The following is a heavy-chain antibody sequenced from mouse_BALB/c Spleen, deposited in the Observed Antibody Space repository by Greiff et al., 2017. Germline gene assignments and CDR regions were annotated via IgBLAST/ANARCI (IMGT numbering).Heavy chain of an antibody. V-gene: IGHV1-5*01. CDR3: TREGSSYVYFDY. D-gene: IGHD1-1*01. CDR2: IYPGNSDT. J-gene: IGHJ2*01. Sequence: VQLQQSGTVLARPGASVKMSCKASGYTFTSYWMHWVKQRPGQGLEWIGAIYPGNSDTSYNQKFKGKAKLTAVTSTSTAYMELSSLTNEDSAVYYCTREGSSYVYFDYWGQGTTLTVSS. CDR1: GYTFTSYW.